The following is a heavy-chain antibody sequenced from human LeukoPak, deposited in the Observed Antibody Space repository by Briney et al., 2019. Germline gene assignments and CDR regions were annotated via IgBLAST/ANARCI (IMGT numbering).Heavy chain of an antibody. CDR3: ARADYYDSSGYFPLFDY. Sequence: SETLSLTCTCSVGSISSYYWSWIRQPPGKGLEWIGYIYYSGSTNYNPSLKSRVTISVDTSKNQFSLKLSSVTAADTAVYYCARADYYDSSGYFPLFDYWGQGTLVTVSS. J-gene: IGHJ4*02. CDR1: VGSISSYY. CDR2: IYYSGST. V-gene: IGHV4-59*01. D-gene: IGHD3-22*01.